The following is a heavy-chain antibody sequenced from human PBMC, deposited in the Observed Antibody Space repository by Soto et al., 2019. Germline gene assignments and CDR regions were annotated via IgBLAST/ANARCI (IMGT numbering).Heavy chain of an antibody. Sequence: PSETLSLTCAVYGGSFSCYYWSWIRQPPGKGLEWIGEINHSGSTNYNPSLKSRVTISVDTSKNQFSLKLSSVTAADTAVYYCARGQVVXATTQGPSYYYYYGMDVWGQGTTVTVSS. CDR2: INHSGST. CDR3: ARGQVVXATTQGPSYYYYYGMDV. CDR1: GGSFSCYY. D-gene: IGHD5-12*01. V-gene: IGHV4-34*01. J-gene: IGHJ6*02.